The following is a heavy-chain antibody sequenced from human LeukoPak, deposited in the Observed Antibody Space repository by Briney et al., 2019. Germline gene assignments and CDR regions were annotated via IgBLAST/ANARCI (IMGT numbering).Heavy chain of an antibody. D-gene: IGHD3-22*01. CDR2: IYPHDSNP. CDR3: ARAISGETSGYYYADY. J-gene: IGHJ4*02. Sequence: GESLKISCKGSGYSFTNYWIGWVRQMPGKGLDWMGIIYPHDSNPKYSPSFQGQVTISADKSISTAYLQWSGLKASDTAMYYCARAISGETSGYYYADYWGQGTLVTVSS. V-gene: IGHV5-51*01. CDR1: GYSFTNYW.